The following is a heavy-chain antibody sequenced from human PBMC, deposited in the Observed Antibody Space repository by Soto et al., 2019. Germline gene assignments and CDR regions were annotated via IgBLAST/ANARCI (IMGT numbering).Heavy chain of an antibody. CDR1: GGSISSYY. CDR3: ARLYCSSTSCYTGVWYFDY. CDR2: IYTSGST. V-gene: IGHV4-4*07. Sequence: QVQLQESGPGLVKPSETLSLTCTVSGGSISSYYWSWIRQPAGKGLEWIGRIYTSGSTNYNPSLKSRVTMSVDTSKNQFSLQLSSVTAADTAVYYCARLYCSSTSCYTGVWYFDYWGPGTLVTVSS. D-gene: IGHD2-2*02. J-gene: IGHJ4*02.